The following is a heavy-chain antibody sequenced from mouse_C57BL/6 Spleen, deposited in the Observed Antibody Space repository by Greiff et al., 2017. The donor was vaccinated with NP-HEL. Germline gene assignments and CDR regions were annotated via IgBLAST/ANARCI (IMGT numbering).Heavy chain of an antibody. J-gene: IGHJ2*01. CDR1: GFNIKDDY. V-gene: IGHV14-4*01. CDR2: IDPENGDT. D-gene: IGHD3-1*01. Sequence: EVKLLESGAELVRPGASVKLSCTASGFNIKDDYMHWVKQRPEQGLEWIGWIDPENGDTEYASKFQGKATITADTSSNTAYLQLSSLTSEDTAVYYCTTSGWDEDYWGQGTTLTVSS. CDR3: TTSGWDEDY.